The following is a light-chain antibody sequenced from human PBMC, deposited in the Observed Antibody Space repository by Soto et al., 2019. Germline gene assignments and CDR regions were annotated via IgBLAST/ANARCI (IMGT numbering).Light chain of an antibody. CDR2: GNS. V-gene: IGLV1-40*01. CDR3: AAWDDSLNGPV. Sequence: QSVLTQPPSVSGAPGQRVTISCTGSSSNIGAGYDVHWYLHLPGTAPKLLIFGNSHRPSGVPDRFSASKSGTSASLAITGLQAEDEADYYCAAWDDSLNGPVFGGGTKLTVL. J-gene: IGLJ3*02. CDR1: SSNIGAGYD.